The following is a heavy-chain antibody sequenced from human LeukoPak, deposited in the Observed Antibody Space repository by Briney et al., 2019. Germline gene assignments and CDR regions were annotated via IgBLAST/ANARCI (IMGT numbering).Heavy chain of an antibody. CDR1: GFTFSRYA. CDR3: AKGSAAARPYYFDY. Sequence: GGSLRLSCAASGFTFSRYAMSWVRQAQGKGLEWVSAITNSGGSTYYADSVKGRFTISRDNSENTLYLQMNSLRAEDTAIYYCAKGSAAARPYYFDYWGQGTLVTVSS. J-gene: IGHJ4*02. CDR2: ITNSGGST. D-gene: IGHD6-6*01. V-gene: IGHV3-23*01.